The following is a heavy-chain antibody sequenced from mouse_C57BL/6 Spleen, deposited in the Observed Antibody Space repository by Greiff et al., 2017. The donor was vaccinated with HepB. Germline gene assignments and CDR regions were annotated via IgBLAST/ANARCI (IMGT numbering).Heavy chain of an antibody. D-gene: IGHD1-1*01. Sequence: EVQLQQSGPELVKPGASVKISCKASGYSFTGYYMNWVKQSPEKSLEWIGEINPSTGGTTYNQKFKAKATLTVDKSSSTAYMQLKSLTSEDSAVYYCARSGDHYYGSSSHWYFDVWGTGTTVTVSS. J-gene: IGHJ1*03. CDR3: ARSGDHYYGSSSHWYFDV. CDR2: INPSTGGT. V-gene: IGHV1-42*01. CDR1: GYSFTGYY.